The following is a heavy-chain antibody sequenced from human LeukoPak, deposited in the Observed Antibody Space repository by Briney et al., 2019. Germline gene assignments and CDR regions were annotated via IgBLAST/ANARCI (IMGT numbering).Heavy chain of an antibody. CDR1: GYTFTSYG. Sequence: ASVKVSCKASGYTFTSYGISWVRQAPGQRLEWMGWINAANGNTQYSQKFQGRVTITRDTSASTAYMELSSLRSEDTAVYYCARGAPIRVAVAATFDPWGQGTLVTVPS. CDR2: INAANGNT. V-gene: IGHV1-3*01. CDR3: ARGAPIRVAVAATFDP. D-gene: IGHD6-19*01. J-gene: IGHJ5*02.